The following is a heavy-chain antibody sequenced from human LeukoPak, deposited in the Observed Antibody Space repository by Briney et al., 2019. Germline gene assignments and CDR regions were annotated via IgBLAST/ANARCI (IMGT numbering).Heavy chain of an antibody. CDR3: ARSSVGARRRIDY. CDR2: MNPNSGNT. Sequence: ASVKVSCKASGYTFTSYDINWVRQATGQGRAWMGLMNPNSGNTGYAQKFQGRVTMTRSTSIKIAYMELNSLTSEDTAVYYCARSSVGARRRIDYWGQGSLVTVSS. J-gene: IGHJ4*02. CDR1: GYTFTSYD. D-gene: IGHD1-26*01. V-gene: IGHV1-8*01.